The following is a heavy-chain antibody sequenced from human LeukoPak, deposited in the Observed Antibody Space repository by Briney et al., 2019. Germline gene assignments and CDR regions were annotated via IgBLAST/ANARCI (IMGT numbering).Heavy chain of an antibody. V-gene: IGHV4-59*08. J-gene: IGHJ6*02. CDR2: VYYSGST. Sequence: PSETLSLTCTVSGGSLSGYYWSWIRQPPGKGLEWIGYVYYSGSTNYNPSLKSRVTISIDRSKSQFSLKLSSVTAADTAVYYCARHSLGEVSHYYYYYAMDVWGQGTTVTVSS. CDR1: GGSLSGYY. D-gene: IGHD3-16*01. CDR3: ARHSLGEVSHYYYYYAMDV.